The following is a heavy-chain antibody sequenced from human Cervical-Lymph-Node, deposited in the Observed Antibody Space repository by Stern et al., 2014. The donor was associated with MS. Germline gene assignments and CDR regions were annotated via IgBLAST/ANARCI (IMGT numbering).Heavy chain of an antibody. CDR3: TRGFSGSYFRFDY. CDR1: GYTFNTYY. D-gene: IGHD1-26*01. Sequence: VQLVESGAEVKKPGASVKVSCKASGYTFNTYYIHWVRQAPGQGLEWMGIINASGGSTTYAQKFQGRVTMTRDTSTGTVYMELSSLRSEDTAVYYCTRGFSGSYFRFDYWGQGTLVTVSS. CDR2: INASGGST. J-gene: IGHJ4*02. V-gene: IGHV1-46*02.